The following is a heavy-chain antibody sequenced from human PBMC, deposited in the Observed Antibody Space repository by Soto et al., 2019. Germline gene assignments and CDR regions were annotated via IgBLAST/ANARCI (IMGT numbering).Heavy chain of an antibody. J-gene: IGHJ1*01. CDR1: GFTFSSYG. D-gene: IGHD1-26*01. Sequence: QVQLVESGGGVVQPGRSLRLSCAASGFTFSSYGMHWVRQAPGKGLEWVALIWYDGSNKYYADSVKGRFTISRDNSKNSLYLQMNSLRDEDTAVYYCARDQGAYAVYFQHWGQGTLVTVSS. CDR3: ARDQGAYAVYFQH. V-gene: IGHV3-33*01. CDR2: IWYDGSNK.